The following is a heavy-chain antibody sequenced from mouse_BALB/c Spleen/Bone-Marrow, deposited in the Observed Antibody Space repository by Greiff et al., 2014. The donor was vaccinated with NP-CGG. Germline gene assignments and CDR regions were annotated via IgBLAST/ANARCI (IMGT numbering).Heavy chain of an antibody. Sequence: QVTLKVCGAELVKPGASVKLSCKASGYTFTDYIIHWVKQRSGQGLEWIGWFYPGNGNIKFSEKFNDKATLTADKSSSTVYMELSRLTSEDSAVYFCARHFYGTSYFDYWGQGTTLTVSS. CDR2: FYPGNGNI. CDR3: ARHFYGTSYFDY. V-gene: IGHV1-62-2*01. J-gene: IGHJ2*01. D-gene: IGHD1-1*01. CDR1: GYTFTDYI.